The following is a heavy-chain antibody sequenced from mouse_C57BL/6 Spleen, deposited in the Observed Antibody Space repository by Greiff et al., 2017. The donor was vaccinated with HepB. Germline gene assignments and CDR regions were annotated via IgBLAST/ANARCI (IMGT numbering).Heavy chain of an antibody. CDR3: ARYYYDYGYFDY. CDR1: GYTFTSYW. D-gene: IGHD2-4*01. CDR2: IHPNSGST. J-gene: IGHJ2*01. Sequence: QVQLKQPGAELVKPGASVKLSCKASGYTFTSYWMHWVKQRPGQGLEWIGMIHPNSGSTNYNEKFKSKATLTVDKSSSTAYMQLSSLTSEDSAVYYCARYYYDYGYFDYWGQGTTLTVSS. V-gene: IGHV1-64*01.